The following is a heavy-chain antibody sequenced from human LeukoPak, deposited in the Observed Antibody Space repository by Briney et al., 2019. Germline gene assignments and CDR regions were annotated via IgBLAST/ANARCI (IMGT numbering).Heavy chain of an antibody. CDR3: ARERGDYGDYLDY. V-gene: IGHV3-33*01. CDR2: IWYDGSNK. CDR1: GFTFGSYG. J-gene: IGHJ4*02. Sequence: QPGRSLRLSCAASGFTFGSYGMHWVRQAPGKGLEWVAVIWYDGSNKYYADSVKGRFTISRDNSKNTLYLQMNSLRAEDTAVYYCARERGDYGDYLDYWGQGTLVTVSS. D-gene: IGHD4-17*01.